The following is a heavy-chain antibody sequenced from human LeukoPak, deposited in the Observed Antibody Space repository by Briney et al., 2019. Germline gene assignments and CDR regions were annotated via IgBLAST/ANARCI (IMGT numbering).Heavy chain of an antibody. CDR2: IRYDGSNK. J-gene: IGHJ4*02. D-gene: IGHD3-22*01. CDR3: AKDQGYYDSSGYGYFDY. Sequence: GGSLRLSCAASGFTFSSYGMHWVRQAPGKGLEWVAFIRYDGSNKYYADSVKGRFTISRDNSKNTLYLQMNSLRAEDTAVYYCAKDQGYYDSSGYGYFDYWGQGTLVTVSS. CDR1: GFTFSSYG. V-gene: IGHV3-30*02.